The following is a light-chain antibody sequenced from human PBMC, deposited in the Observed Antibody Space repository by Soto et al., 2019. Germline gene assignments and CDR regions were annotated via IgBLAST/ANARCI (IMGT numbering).Light chain of an antibody. V-gene: IGKV3-20*01. CDR2: GAS. CDR1: QSVSSN. CDR3: QQNGTSPFT. Sequence: EIVLTQSPGTLSLSPGERATLSCRASQSVSSNLAWYQQKPGQAPRLLIYGASSRATGIPDRFSGSGSGTDFTLTISRLEPEDFAVYYCQQNGTSPFTFGQGTRLEIK. J-gene: IGKJ5*01.